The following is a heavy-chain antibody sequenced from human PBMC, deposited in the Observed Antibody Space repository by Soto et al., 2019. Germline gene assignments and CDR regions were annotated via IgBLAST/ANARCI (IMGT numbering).Heavy chain of an antibody. CDR2: ISAYNGNR. V-gene: IGHV1-18*01. Sequence: GASVKVSCKTSCYTFTDYGVAWVRQAPGQGFQWLGWISAYNGNRNYAQKFQGRVTLTTDAATSTGYMELRTLTSDDTAVYYCARDGGEKGCHNWFDPWPQGTLVTVSS. J-gene: IGHJ5*02. D-gene: IGHD4-17*01. CDR1: CYTFTDYG. CDR3: ARDGGEKGCHNWFDP.